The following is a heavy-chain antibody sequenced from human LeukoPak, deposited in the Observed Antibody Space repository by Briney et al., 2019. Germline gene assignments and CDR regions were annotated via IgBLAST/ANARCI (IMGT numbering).Heavy chain of an antibody. Sequence: PGGSLKLSCAASGFTFDDYVMHWVRQAPGKGLEWVSLISWDGGSTYYADSVKGRFTISRDNSKNSLYLQMNSLRAEDNALYYCAKDHVLGYRYSSGRRYYYYYYMDVWGKGTTVTVSS. CDR1: GFTFDDYV. V-gene: IGHV3-43D*03. D-gene: IGHD6-19*01. CDR3: AKDHVLGYRYSSGRRYYYYYYMDV. CDR2: ISWDGGST. J-gene: IGHJ6*03.